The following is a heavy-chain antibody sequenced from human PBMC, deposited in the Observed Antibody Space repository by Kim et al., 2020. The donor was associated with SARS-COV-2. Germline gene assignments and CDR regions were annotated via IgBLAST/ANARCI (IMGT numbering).Heavy chain of an antibody. J-gene: IGHJ6*02. Sequence: RFTISRDNAKNSLYLQMNSLRAEDTAVYYCAREVIAAAGIAYYYYYGMDVWGQGTTVTVSS. D-gene: IGHD6-13*01. V-gene: IGHV3-11*06. CDR3: AREVIAAAGIAYYYYYGMDV.